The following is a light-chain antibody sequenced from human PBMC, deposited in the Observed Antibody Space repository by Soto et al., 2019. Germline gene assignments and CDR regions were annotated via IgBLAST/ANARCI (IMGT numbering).Light chain of an antibody. CDR1: QSISNW. CDR3: QQYNSYLWT. CDR2: KAS. Sequence: IQMPQSPSTLSASVGDRVTITCRASQSISNWLAWYQQKPGKAPKLLIYKASSLESGVPSRFSGSGSGTKFTLTISSLQPGDFATYYCQQYNSYLWTFGQGTKADI. J-gene: IGKJ1*01. V-gene: IGKV1-5*03.